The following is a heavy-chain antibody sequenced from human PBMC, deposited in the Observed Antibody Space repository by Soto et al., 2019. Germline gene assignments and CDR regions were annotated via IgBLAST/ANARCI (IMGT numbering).Heavy chain of an antibody. Sequence: EVQLVESGGGLVQPGGSLRLYCVGSGFMFVSFAMNWVRQAPGKGLEWVSAISGSGGSTYYADSVKGRFTISRDNSKNTLYLQMNSLRAEDTAVYYCAKGHNNWKRLSPLPNNWFDPWGQGTLVTVSS. CDR3: AKGHNNWKRLSPLPNNWFDP. CDR2: ISGSGGST. D-gene: IGHD1-20*01. J-gene: IGHJ5*02. V-gene: IGHV3-23*04. CDR1: GFMFVSFA.